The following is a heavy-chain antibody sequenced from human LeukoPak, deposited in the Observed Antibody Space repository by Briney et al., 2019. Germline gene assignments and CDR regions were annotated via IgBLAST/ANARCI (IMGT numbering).Heavy chain of an antibody. V-gene: IGHV1-69*13. Sequence: SVKVSCKASGGTFSSYAISWVRQAPGQGLEWMGGIIPIFGTANYAQKFQGRVTITADESTSTAYMEPSSLRSEDTAVYYCARTADYVWGSYRPPYNWFDPWGQGTLVTVSS. D-gene: IGHD3-16*02. CDR3: ARTADYVWGSYRPPYNWFDP. J-gene: IGHJ5*02. CDR1: GGTFSSYA. CDR2: IIPIFGTA.